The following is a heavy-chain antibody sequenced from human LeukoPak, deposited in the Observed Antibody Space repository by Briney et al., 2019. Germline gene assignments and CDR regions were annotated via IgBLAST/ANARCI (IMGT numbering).Heavy chain of an antibody. Sequence: GGSLRLSCAASGFTFSSYAMHWVRQAPGKGLEWVSAIVGGGETTFYADSVKGRFTISRDNSKTIMYLQMNSLRVEETAVYYCAKDRWILRFFDWLLSNWGQGTLVTVSS. CDR1: GFTFSSYA. CDR2: IVGGGETT. V-gene: IGHV3-23*01. J-gene: IGHJ4*02. D-gene: IGHD3-9*01. CDR3: AKDRWILRFFDWLLSN.